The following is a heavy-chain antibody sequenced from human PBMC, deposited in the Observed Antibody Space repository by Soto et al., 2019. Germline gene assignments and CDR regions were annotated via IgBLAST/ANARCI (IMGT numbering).Heavy chain of an antibody. D-gene: IGHD1-26*01. J-gene: IGHJ4*02. CDR1: GFTFDDYA. V-gene: IGHV3-9*01. Sequence: PGGALILSCAASGFTFDDYAMHWVRQVPVKGLEWVSGISWNSDMITYADSVKGRFTVSRDNAKNSLDLEMNSLRVEDTALYYCVKDTYILVGATHLDSWGQGTLVTVSS. CDR3: VKDTYILVGATHLDS. CDR2: ISWNSDMI.